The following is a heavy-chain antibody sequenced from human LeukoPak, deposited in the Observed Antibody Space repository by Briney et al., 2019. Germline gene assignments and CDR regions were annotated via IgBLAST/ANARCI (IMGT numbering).Heavy chain of an antibody. CDR1: GFTFSSYA. J-gene: IGHJ5*02. V-gene: IGHV3-23*01. CDR2: ISGSGGST. CDR3: AKEGGNYYDFLAISRSNWFDP. Sequence: PGGSLRLSCAASGFTFSSYAMSWVRQAPGKGLEWVSAISGSGGSTYYADSVKGRFTISRDNSKNTLYLQMNSLRAEDTAVYYCAKEGGNYYDFLAISRSNWFDPWGQGTLVTVSS. D-gene: IGHD3-3*01.